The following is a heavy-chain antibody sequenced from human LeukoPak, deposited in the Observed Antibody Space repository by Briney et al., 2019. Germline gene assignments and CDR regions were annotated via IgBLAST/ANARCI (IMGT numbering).Heavy chain of an antibody. Sequence: SETLSLTCTVSGGSISSYYWSWIRQPPGKGLEWIGYIYYSGSTNYNPSLKSRVTISVDTSKNQFSLKLSSVTAADTAMYYCARLPPYRYYDILTGYYKGYFDYWGQGTLVTVSS. J-gene: IGHJ4*02. CDR3: ARLPPYRYYDILTGYYKGYFDY. D-gene: IGHD3-9*01. CDR2: IYYSGST. CDR1: GGSISSYY. V-gene: IGHV4-59*01.